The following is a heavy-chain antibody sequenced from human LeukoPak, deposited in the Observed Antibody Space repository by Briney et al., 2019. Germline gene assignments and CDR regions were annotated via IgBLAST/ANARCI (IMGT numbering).Heavy chain of an antibody. CDR1: GFTFSSYS. CDR3: ARDWGSSGWRYYYYGMDV. Sequence: PGGSLRLSCAASGFTFSSYSMNWVRQAPGKGLEWVSSISSSSSSIYYADSVKGRFTISRDNAKNSLYLHMNSLRAEDTAVYYCARDWGSSGWRYYYYGMDVWGKGTTVTVSS. CDR2: ISSSSSSI. V-gene: IGHV3-21*01. D-gene: IGHD6-19*01. J-gene: IGHJ6*04.